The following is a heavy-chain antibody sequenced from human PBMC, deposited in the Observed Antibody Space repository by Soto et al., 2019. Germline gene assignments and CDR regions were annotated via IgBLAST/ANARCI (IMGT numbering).Heavy chain of an antibody. CDR1: GYTFTGYY. CDR2: INPNSGGT. Sequence: QVQLVQSGAEVKKPGASVKVSCKASGYTFTGYYIHWVRQAPGQGLEWMGWINPNSGGTNYAQRFQDWVTMTRDTSISTAYMELSRLRSDDTAVYYCARVRYNSPFDAFDIWGQGTMVTASS. D-gene: IGHD6-13*01. CDR3: ARVRYNSPFDAFDI. J-gene: IGHJ3*02. V-gene: IGHV1-2*04.